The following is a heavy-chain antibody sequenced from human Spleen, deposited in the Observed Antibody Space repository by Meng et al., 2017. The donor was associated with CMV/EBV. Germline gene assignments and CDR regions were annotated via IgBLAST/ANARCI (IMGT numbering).Heavy chain of an antibody. J-gene: IGHJ4*02. V-gene: IGHV1-69*05. CDR3: ASSFGTGYYPDY. CDR2: IIPIFGAT. Sequence: SVKVSCKASGGTFNTYTINWVRQAPGQGLEWMGRIIPIFGATNYAPKFQGRATLSTDESTNTLYMELSSLRSQDTAMYYCASSFGTGYYPDYWGQGTLVTVSS. D-gene: IGHD3/OR15-3a*01. CDR1: GGTFNTYT.